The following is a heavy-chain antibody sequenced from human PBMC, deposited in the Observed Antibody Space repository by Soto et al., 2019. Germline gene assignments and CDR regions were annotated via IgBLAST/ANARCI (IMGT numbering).Heavy chain of an antibody. J-gene: IGHJ4*02. V-gene: IGHV3-48*03. CDR3: ARDNVAVAGKGFY. Sequence: PGGSLRLSCAASGFTFSSYEMNWVRQAPGKGLEWVSYISSSGSTIYYADSVKGRFTISRDNAKNSLYLQMNSLRAEDTAVYYCARDNVAVAGKGFYWGQGTLVTVSS. CDR1: GFTFSSYE. CDR2: ISSSGSTI. D-gene: IGHD6-19*01.